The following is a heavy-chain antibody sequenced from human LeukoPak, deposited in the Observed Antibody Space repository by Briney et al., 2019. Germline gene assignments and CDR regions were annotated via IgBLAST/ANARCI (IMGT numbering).Heavy chain of an antibody. V-gene: IGHV4-38-2*01. D-gene: IGHD3-10*01. CDR1: GYSISSGYY. Sequence: PSETLSLTCAVSGYSISSGYYWGWIRQPPGKGLEWIGSIYHSGSTYYNPSLKSRVTISVDTSKNQFSLKLSSVTAADTAVYYCARTSSMVRGDIGGFLRYWGQGTLVTVSS. CDR3: ARTSSMVRGDIGGFLRY. CDR2: IYHSGST. J-gene: IGHJ4*02.